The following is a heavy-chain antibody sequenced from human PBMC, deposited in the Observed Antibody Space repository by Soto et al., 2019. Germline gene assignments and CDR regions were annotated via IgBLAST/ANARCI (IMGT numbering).Heavy chain of an antibody. Sequence: EVQLVESGGGLVQPGGSLRLSCAASGFTFSNYAMNWVRQTPGKGLQWVSYISSSSTTIYYADSVEGRFTISRDDAKNSLCLQMNSLRAEDTAVYYCARVIESSGFSTGWPFQHWGQGTLVTVSS. D-gene: IGHD6-19*01. CDR1: GFTFSNYA. J-gene: IGHJ1*01. CDR2: ISSSSTTI. V-gene: IGHV3-48*01. CDR3: ARVIESSGFSTGWPFQH.